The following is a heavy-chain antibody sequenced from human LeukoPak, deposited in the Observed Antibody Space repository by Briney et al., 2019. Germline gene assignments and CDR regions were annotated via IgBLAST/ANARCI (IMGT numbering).Heavy chain of an antibody. CDR2: INHSGST. CDR3: ARGGSYGYYYYYYMDV. V-gene: IGHV4-34*01. Sequence: PSETLSLTCAVYGGSFSGYYWSWIRQPPGKGLEWNGEINHSGSTNYNPSLKSRVTISVDTSKNQFSLKLSSVTAADTAVYYCARGGSYGYYYYYYMDVWGKGTTVTVSS. J-gene: IGHJ6*03. CDR1: GGSFSGYY. D-gene: IGHD5-18*01.